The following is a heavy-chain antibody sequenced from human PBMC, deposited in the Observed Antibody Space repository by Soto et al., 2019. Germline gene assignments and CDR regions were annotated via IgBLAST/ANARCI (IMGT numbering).Heavy chain of an antibody. Sequence: PSETLSLTCTVSGGSISTYHWSWIRQPPGKGLEWIGYIYYSGSTNYNPSLKSRVTISVDTSKNQFSLKLSSVTAADTAVYYCASSKAVILDVLLWFGELSPFDYWGQGTLVTVSS. J-gene: IGHJ4*02. D-gene: IGHD3-10*01. CDR2: IYYSGST. CDR1: GGSISTYH. V-gene: IGHV4-59*01. CDR3: ASSKAVILDVLLWFGELSPFDY.